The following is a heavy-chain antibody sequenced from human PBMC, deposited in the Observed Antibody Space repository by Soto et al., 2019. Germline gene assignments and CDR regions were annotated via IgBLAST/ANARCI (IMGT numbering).Heavy chain of an antibody. CDR2: IYYSGST. J-gene: IGHJ6*02. Sequence: TSETLSLTCAVSGYSISSSNWWGWIRQPPGKGLEWIGFIYYSGSTYNNPSLKSRVTMSVDTSKNQFSLNLSSVTAVDTAVYYCAKTVGHKNDYYGIDVWGQGTTVTVSS. CDR3: AKTVGHKNDYYGIDV. D-gene: IGHD1-1*01. CDR1: GYSISSSNW. V-gene: IGHV4-28*01.